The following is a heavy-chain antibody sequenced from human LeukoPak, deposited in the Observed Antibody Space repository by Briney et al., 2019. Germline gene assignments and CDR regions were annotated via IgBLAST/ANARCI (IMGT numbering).Heavy chain of an antibody. J-gene: IGHJ4*02. Sequence: PSETLSLTCTVSGGSISSSYYYWGWIRQPPGKGLEWIGSIYSSGSTYYNPSLKSRITISVDMFKNQFSLKLNSVTAADTAVYYCALWGIAARRGLDFWGQGALVTVSS. CDR1: GGSISSSYYY. CDR2: IYSSGST. CDR3: ALWGIAARRGLDF. D-gene: IGHD6-6*01. V-gene: IGHV4-39*01.